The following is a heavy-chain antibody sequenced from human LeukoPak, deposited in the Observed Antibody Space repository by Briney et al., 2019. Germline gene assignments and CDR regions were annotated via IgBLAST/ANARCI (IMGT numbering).Heavy chain of an antibody. D-gene: IGHD6-13*01. CDR2: IKSKTDGGTT. J-gene: IGHJ6*02. CDR3: TTPVAAAGHYYYYYGMDV. V-gene: IGHV3-15*01. Sequence: GGSLRLPCAASGFTFSSYWMSWVRQAPGKGLEWVGRIKSKTDGGTTDYAAPVKGRFTISRDDSKNTLYLQMNSLKTEDTAVYYCTTPVAAAGHYYYYYGMDVWGQGATVTVSS. CDR1: GFTFSSYW.